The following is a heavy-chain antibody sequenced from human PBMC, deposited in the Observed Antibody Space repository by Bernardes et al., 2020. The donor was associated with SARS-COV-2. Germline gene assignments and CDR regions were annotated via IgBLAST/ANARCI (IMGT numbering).Heavy chain of an antibody. Sequence: GGSLRLSCAASGFSLSSYAMTWVRQAPGKGLEWISYSSISGFNSDYADSVKGRFTISRDNAKNSMFLQMNSLRVEDTAVYYCGRAPGYGNFDYWGQGTLLTVSS. CDR2: SSISGFNS. D-gene: IGHD5-12*01. CDR1: GFSLSSYA. J-gene: IGHJ4*02. V-gene: IGHV3-48*03. CDR3: GRAPGYGNFDY.